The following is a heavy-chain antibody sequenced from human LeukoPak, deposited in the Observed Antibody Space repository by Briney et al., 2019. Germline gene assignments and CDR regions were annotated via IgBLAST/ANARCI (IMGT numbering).Heavy chain of an antibody. J-gene: IGHJ6*03. D-gene: IGHD6-19*01. CDR1: GVPISRYD. CDR3: ARHLQWLYYYMDV. Sequence: SETLSLTCTGSGVPISRYDLSWIRQPPGKGLDWIGCIYHNGNTNYNPSLKSRPTISLDTSNNQLSVKQSSVTAADTAVYYCARHLQWLYYYMDVWGKGTTVTVSS. CDR2: IYHNGNT. V-gene: IGHV4-59*08.